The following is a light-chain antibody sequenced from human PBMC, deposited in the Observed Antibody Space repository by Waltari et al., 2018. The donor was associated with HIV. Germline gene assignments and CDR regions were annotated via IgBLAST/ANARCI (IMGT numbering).Light chain of an antibody. V-gene: IGLV1-40*01. CDR1: SSNIGGGSA. CDR2: GAN. Sequence: QSVLTQPPSVSGAPGQRVTIPCTGSSSNIGGGSAVHWYRQLPGTAPKLLIYGANNRPSGVPDRFSGSKSGTSASLAITGLQAEDEANYYCQSYDSSLSGSVVFGGGTKLTVL. J-gene: IGLJ2*01. CDR3: QSYDSSLSGSVV.